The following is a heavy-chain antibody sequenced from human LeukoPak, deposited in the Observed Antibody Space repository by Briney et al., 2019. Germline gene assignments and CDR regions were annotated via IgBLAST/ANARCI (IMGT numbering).Heavy chain of an antibody. D-gene: IGHD1-14*01. J-gene: IGHJ4*02. Sequence: GGSLRLPCAASGFTFSGHWMSWLRQAPGKGLEWVANINQGGGDKYYVDSVKGPFTISRDNANNLLYLQMNSLRGEDTAVYYCTRDRSRAEDDWGQGTLVTVSS. V-gene: IGHV3-7*01. CDR3: TRDRSRAEDD. CDR1: GFTFSGHW. CDR2: INQGGGDK.